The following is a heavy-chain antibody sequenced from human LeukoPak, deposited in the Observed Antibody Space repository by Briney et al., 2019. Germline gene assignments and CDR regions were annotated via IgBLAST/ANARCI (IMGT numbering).Heavy chain of an antibody. CDR2: INHSGST. CDR1: GGSFSGYY. J-gene: IGHJ3*02. CDR3: AREEDCSGGICYLGNAFDI. Sequence: SETLSLTCDVYGGSFSGYYWSWIRQPPGKGLEWIGEINHSGSTNYNPSLKSRVTISVDTSKNQFSLKLRSVTAADTAVYYCAREEDCSGGICYLGNAFDIWGQGTMVTVSS. V-gene: IGHV4-34*01. D-gene: IGHD2-15*01.